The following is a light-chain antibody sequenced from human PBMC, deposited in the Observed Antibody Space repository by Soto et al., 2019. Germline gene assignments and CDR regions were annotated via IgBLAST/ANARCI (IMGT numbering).Light chain of an antibody. CDR2: DNN. CDR3: GTWDSSLSAGV. Sequence: QPVLTQPPSVSGAPGQRVTNSCTGSSSNIGASNDVHWYQQLPGTAPKLLIYDNNKRPSGIPDRFSGSKSGTSATLGITGLQTGDEADYYCGTWDSSLSAGVFGGGTKLTVL. V-gene: IGLV1-51*01. J-gene: IGLJ3*02. CDR1: SSNIGASND.